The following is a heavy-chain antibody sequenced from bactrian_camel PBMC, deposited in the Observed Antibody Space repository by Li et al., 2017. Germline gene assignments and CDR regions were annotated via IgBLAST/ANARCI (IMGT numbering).Heavy chain of an antibody. J-gene: IGHJ4*01. Sequence: QVQLVESGGGLVQPGGSLRLSCAASGFTFSSYLMRWIRQAPGKGLEWLCSIDSEGSDSETYYADSMEGRFTISRDNAKSAVYLQMNNLKTEDTAMYYCARDRDPFNYYSDYDPETIAGGTQVTVS. CDR1: GFTFSSYL. V-gene: IGHV3S5*01. D-gene: IGHD4*01. CDR2: IDSEGSDSET.